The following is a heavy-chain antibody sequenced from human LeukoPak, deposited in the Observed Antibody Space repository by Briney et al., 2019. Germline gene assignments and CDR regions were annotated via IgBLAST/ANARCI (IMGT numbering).Heavy chain of an antibody. Sequence: PGGSLRLSCVGSGFIFSDYYMDWVRQAPGKGLEWVGRIRNRVNNYATEYAASVNGRFAISRDDSTKSLFLRMNSLKIEDTAVYWCAAKGYGHSSGQPVDYWAQGTLVTVSS. V-gene: IGHV3-72*01. CDR2: IRNRVNNYAT. D-gene: IGHD3-22*01. J-gene: IGHJ4*02. CDR1: GFIFSDYY. CDR3: AAKGYGHSSGQPVDY.